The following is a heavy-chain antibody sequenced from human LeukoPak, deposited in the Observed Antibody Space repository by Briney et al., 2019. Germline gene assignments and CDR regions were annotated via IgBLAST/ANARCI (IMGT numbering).Heavy chain of an antibody. Sequence: SETLSLTCTVSGGSISSYYWSWIRQPPGKGLEWIGYIYYSVSTNYNPSLKSRVTISVDTSKNQFSLKLSSVTAADTAVYYCARGDPLVAYGYWGQGTLVTVSS. CDR3: ARGDPLVAYGY. CDR1: GGSISSYY. CDR2: IYYSVST. V-gene: IGHV4-59*01. J-gene: IGHJ4*02. D-gene: IGHD2-15*01.